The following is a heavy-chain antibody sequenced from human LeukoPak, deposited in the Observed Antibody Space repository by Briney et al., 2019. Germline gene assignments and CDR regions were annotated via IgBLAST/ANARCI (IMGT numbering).Heavy chain of an antibody. Sequence: SETLSLTCAVYGGSFSGYYWSWIRQPPGKGLEWIVEINHSGSTNHNPSLKSRVTISVDTSKNQFSLKLSSVTAADTAVYYCASLATEEDFDYWGQGTLVTVSS. J-gene: IGHJ4*02. CDR3: ASLATEEDFDY. V-gene: IGHV4-34*01. CDR1: GGSFSGYY. CDR2: INHSGST. D-gene: IGHD5-12*01.